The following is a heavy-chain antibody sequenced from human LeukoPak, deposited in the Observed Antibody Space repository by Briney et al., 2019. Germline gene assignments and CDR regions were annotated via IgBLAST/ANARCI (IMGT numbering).Heavy chain of an antibody. CDR3: ARDSGWAFDY. D-gene: IGHD6-19*01. CDR2: ISYDGSNK. V-gene: IGHV3-30*04. CDR1: GFTFSSYA. J-gene: IGHJ4*02. Sequence: PGGSLRLSCAASGFTFSSYAMHWVRQAPGKGLEWVAVISYDGSNKYYADSVKGRFTISRDNSKNTLYLQMNSLRAEDTAVCYCARDSGWAFDYWGQGTLVTVSS.